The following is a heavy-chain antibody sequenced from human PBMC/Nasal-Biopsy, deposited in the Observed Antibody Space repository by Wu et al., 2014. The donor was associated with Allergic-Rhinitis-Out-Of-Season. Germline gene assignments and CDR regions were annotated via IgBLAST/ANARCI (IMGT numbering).Heavy chain of an antibody. CDR3: AEDGGDYSVSFYYYYVDV. Sequence: LRLSCAASGFTFGAYGMHWVRQAPGEGLEWVAIISDRNSEYYADSVKGRFTISRDNSKNTVYLQMNSLRPDDTGIYYCAEDGGDYSVSFYYYYVDVWGKGTTVTVSS. CDR2: ISDRNSE. J-gene: IGHJ6*03. D-gene: IGHD4-11*01. V-gene: IGHV3-30*03. CDR1: GFTFGAYG.